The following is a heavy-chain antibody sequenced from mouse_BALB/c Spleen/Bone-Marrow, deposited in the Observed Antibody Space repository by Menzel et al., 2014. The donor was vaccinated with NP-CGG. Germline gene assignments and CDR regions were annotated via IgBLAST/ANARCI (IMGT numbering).Heavy chain of an antibody. CDR2: INPYNDGT. V-gene: IGHV1-14*01. D-gene: IGHD2-14*01. J-gene: IGHJ2*01. CDR3: AKGGNYGYDFDY. Sequence: QLQQSGPDLVKPGASVKMSCKASGYTFTSYVMHWVKQKPGQGLEWIGYINPYNDGTKYNEKFKGMATLTSNRSSSTAYMELSRLSSRDSAVYYCAKGGNYGYDFDYWGQGTTLTVSS. CDR1: GYTFTSYV.